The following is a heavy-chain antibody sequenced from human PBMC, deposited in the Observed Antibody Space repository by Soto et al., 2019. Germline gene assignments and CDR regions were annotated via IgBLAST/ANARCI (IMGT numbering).Heavy chain of an antibody. Sequence: PGGSLRLSCAASGFTFSNAWMSWVRQAPGKGLEWVGRIKSKTDGGTTDYAAPVKGRFTISRDDSKNTLYLQMNSLKTEDTAVYYCTAPYYDFWSGYWDAYGMDVWGQGTTVTVSS. CDR1: GFTFSNAW. CDR3: TAPYYDFWSGYWDAYGMDV. CDR2: IKSKTDGGTT. J-gene: IGHJ6*02. D-gene: IGHD3-3*01. V-gene: IGHV3-15*01.